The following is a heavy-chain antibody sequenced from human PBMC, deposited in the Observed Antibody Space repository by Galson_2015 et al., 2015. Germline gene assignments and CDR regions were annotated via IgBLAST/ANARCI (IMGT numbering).Heavy chain of an antibody. CDR3: TRGESGLLRPFGDY. J-gene: IGHJ4*02. Sequence: SLRLSCAASGFTFGDYAMSWFRQAPGKGLEWVGFIRSKAYGGTTEYAASVKGKFTISRDDSKSIAYLQMNSLKTEDTAVYYCTRGESGLLRPFGDYWGQGTLVTISS. CDR2: IRSKAYGGTT. CDR1: GFTFGDYA. D-gene: IGHD3-16*01. V-gene: IGHV3-49*03.